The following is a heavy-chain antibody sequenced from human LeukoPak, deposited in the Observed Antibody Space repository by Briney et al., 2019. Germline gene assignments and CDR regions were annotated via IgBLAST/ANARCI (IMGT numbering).Heavy chain of an antibody. V-gene: IGHV1-69*05. D-gene: IGHD3-3*01. CDR3: ARSGHVPYYDFWSGYYNSWFDP. Sequence: SVKVSCKASGGTFSSYAISWVRQAPGQGLEWMGGIIPIFGTANYAQKFQGRVTITTDESTSTAYMELSSLRSEDTAVYYCARSGHVPYYDFWSGYYNSWFDPWGQGTLVTVSS. CDR2: IIPIFGTA. CDR1: GGTFSSYA. J-gene: IGHJ5*02.